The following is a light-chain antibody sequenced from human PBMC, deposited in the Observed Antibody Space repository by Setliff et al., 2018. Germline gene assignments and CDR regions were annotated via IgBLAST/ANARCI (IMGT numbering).Light chain of an antibody. CDR3: SSYTSSSTYV. CDR1: SSDVAGYDY. J-gene: IGLJ1*01. CDR2: DVS. Sequence: QSALTQPASVSGSPGQSITISCTGTSSDVAGYDYVSWYQQHPGKAPKLMISDVSKRPSGVSIRFSGSKSGNTASLTISGLQAEDEADYYCSSYTSSSTYVFGTGTKVTV. V-gene: IGLV2-14*01.